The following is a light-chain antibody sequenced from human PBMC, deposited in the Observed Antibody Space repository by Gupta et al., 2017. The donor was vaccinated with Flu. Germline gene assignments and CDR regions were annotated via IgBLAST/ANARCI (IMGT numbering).Light chain of an antibody. J-gene: IGKJ1*01. CDR3: QQYNNWPRT. CDR2: GAS. Sequence: EIEMTQSPATLSVSPGERATLSCRASQSVNSNLAWYQHKPGQTPRLLIIGASTRATGIPARFSGSGSGTEFTLAISSLQSEDFAVYYCQQYNNWPRTFGQGTKVEIK. V-gene: IGKV3-15*01. CDR1: QSVNSN.